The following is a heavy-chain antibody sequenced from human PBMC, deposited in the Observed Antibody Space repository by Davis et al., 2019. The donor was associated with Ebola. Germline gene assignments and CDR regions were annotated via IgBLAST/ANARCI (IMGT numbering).Heavy chain of an antibody. CDR2: IYHSGST. V-gene: IGHV4-4*02. Sequence: MPSETLSLTCAVSGGSISSSNWWNWVRQPPGKGLEWIGEIYHSGSTNYNPSLKSRVTISVDRSKNQFSLRLSSVTAADTAMYYCAKDSSATVGIAYYYHGMDVWGQGTTVTVSS. D-gene: IGHD6-13*01. CDR1: GGSISSSNW. J-gene: IGHJ6*02. CDR3: AKDSSATVGIAYYYHGMDV.